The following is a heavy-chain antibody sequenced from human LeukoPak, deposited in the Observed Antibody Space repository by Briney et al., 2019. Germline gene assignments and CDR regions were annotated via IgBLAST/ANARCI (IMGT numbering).Heavy chain of an antibody. CDR3: ASALAVAGNNY. J-gene: IGHJ4*02. V-gene: IGHV3-30-3*01. D-gene: IGHD6-19*01. Sequence: GRSLRLSCAASGFTFSSYAMHWVRQAPGKGLEWVAVISYDGSNKYYADSVKGRFTISRDNSKNTLYLQMNSLRAEDTAVYYCASALAVAGNNYWGQGTLVTVSS. CDR1: GFTFSSYA. CDR2: ISYDGSNK.